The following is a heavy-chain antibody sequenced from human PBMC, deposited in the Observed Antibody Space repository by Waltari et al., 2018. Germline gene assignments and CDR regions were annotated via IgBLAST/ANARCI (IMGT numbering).Heavy chain of an antibody. CDR3: ARDQADGTIAYFEY. D-gene: IGHD6-13*01. V-gene: IGHV3-7*01. CDR1: GISFSQYW. CDR2: IKNDGTDK. Sequence: EVLLVESGGDLVQPGGSLRLSCATSGISFSQYWMSWVRQSTGKGRVWVTTIKNDGTDKYYVDSVKCRFTVSRDNAKSSLYLQMNSLRVEDTAIYYCARDQADGTIAYFEYWGQGTLVTVSS. J-gene: IGHJ4*02.